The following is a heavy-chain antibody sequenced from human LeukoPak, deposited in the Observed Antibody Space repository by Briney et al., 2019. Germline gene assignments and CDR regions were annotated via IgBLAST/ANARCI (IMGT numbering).Heavy chain of an antibody. Sequence: SETLSLTCTVSGGSLSSYYWSWIRQPPGKGLEWIGYIYYSGSTNYNPSLKSRLTISLDTSKNQFSLKVNSVTAADTAVYYCARGSRGDGAAFDIWGQGTMVTVSS. CDR3: ARGSRGDGAAFDI. CDR2: IYYSGST. D-gene: IGHD7-27*01. V-gene: IGHV4-59*01. CDR1: GGSLSSYY. J-gene: IGHJ3*02.